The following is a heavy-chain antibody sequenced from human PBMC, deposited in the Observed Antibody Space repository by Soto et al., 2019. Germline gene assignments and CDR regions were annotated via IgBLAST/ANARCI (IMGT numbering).Heavy chain of an antibody. V-gene: IGHV1-3*01. CDR2: INAGNGNT. J-gene: IGHJ6*02. CDR3: ARDKSTYCGGDCLTDYYYGMDV. D-gene: IGHD2-21*02. Sequence: GASVKVSCKASGYTFTSYAMPWVRQAPGQRLEWIGWINAGNGNTKYSQKFQGRVTITRDTSASTAYIELSSLRSEDTAVYYCARDKSTYCGGDCLTDYYYGMDVWGQGTTVTVSS. CDR1: GYTFTSYA.